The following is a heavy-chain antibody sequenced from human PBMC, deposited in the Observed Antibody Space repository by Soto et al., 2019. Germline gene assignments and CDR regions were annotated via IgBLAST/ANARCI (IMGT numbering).Heavy chain of an antibody. CDR2: IKSKIDGVTT. Sequence: GGSLRLCGAASGFSFIDAGISWGRQAPGKGREWVGRIKSKIDGVTTDYAAPVEVRFTISRDDSKNTLYLKMTSLKIEATALYYCTTGPSYCVGDCPPRVWGEGTLVTVSS. CDR3: TTGPSYCVGDCPPRV. V-gene: IGHV3-15*01. CDR1: GFSFIDAG. J-gene: IGHJ4*02. D-gene: IGHD2-21*02.